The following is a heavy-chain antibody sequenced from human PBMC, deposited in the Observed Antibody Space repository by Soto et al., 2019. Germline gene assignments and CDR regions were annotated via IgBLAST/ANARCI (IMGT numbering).Heavy chain of an antibody. CDR2: IYHSGST. CDR3: ARRWERDYCSSTRCYTPYYFDY. CDR1: GGSISSGGYS. D-gene: IGHD2-2*02. J-gene: IGHJ4*02. V-gene: IGHV4-30-2*01. Sequence: PSETLSLTCAVSGGSISSGGYSWSWIRQPPGKGLEWIGYIYHSGSTYYSPSLKSRVTISVDRSKNQFSLKLSSVTAADTAVYYCARRWERDYCSSTRCYTPYYFDYSGPTTLVTVSS.